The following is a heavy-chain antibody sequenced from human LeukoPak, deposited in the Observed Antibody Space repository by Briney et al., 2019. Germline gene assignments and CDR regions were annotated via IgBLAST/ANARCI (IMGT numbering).Heavy chain of an antibody. J-gene: IGHJ4*02. CDR1: GFIFEDYG. D-gene: IGHD7-27*01. Sequence: GGSLRLSCAATGFIFEDYGMVGIRQAPGKGLEWVSGISWNGAGTDYADSVKGRFTISRDDAKNSLYLQMNSLRAEDTALYYCARDKWGPDYWGQGTLVTVSS. CDR3: ARDKWGPDY. V-gene: IGHV3-20*04. CDR2: ISWNGAGT.